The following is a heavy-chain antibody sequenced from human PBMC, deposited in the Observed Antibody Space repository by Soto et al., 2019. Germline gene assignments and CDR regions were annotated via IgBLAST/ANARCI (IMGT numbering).Heavy chain of an antibody. V-gene: IGHV1-69*01. CDR3: AREYNWNDVRYGMDV. D-gene: IGHD1-20*01. CDR2: IIPIFGTA. J-gene: IGHJ6*02. Sequence: QVQLVQSGAEVKKPGSSVKVSCKASGGTFSSYAISWVRQAPGQGLGWMGGIIPIFGTANYAQKFQGRVTITADESTSTAYMELSSLRSEDTAVYFCAREYNWNDVRYGMDVRGQGTTVTVSS. CDR1: GGTFSSYA.